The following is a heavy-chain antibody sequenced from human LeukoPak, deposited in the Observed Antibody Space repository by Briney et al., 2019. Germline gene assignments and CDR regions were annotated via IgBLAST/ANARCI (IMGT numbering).Heavy chain of an antibody. Sequence: WETLSLTCTVSGVSISSSYSYWGWIRQPPGKGLEWIGTIYYTGSTYYNPSLKSRVTISLDTSKNQFSLKLSSVTAADTAVYYCARGYCTNAVCSLGPTQAWGQGTLVTVSS. V-gene: IGHV4-39*07. CDR3: ARGYCTNAVCSLGPTQA. CDR1: GVSISSSYSY. D-gene: IGHD2-8*01. J-gene: IGHJ4*02. CDR2: IYYTGST.